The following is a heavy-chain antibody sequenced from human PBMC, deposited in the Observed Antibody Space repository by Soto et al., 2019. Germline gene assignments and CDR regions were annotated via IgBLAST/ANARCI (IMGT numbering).Heavy chain of an antibody. Sequence: PSETLSLTCAASGVSISSSKWRSWVRPPPGRGLGWVGEVYHSGSTNYNPSIQSRFTISIDNSKNHFSLHVSSLSDADTAVYYCARGQSERPTYYDILTGYSGVPSALDTWGKGTRVTVPS. CDR1: GVSISSSKW. J-gene: IGHJ5*02. CDR3: ARGQSERPTYYDILTGYSGVPSALDT. CDR2: VYHSGST. V-gene: IGHV4-4*02. D-gene: IGHD3-9*01.